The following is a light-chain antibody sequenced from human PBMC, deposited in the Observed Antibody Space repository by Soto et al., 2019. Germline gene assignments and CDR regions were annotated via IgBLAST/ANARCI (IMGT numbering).Light chain of an antibody. V-gene: IGLV1-44*01. CDR1: SSNIGRNT. Sequence: QSVLTQPPSASGTPGQRVTISCSGSSSNIGRNTVSWYQHLPGTAPKLLIFTDNQRPSGVPDRFSGSKSGTSASLVVSGLQSEDEADYYCAAWDERLNGFYVFGTGTKV. CDR2: TDN. CDR3: AAWDERLNGFYV. J-gene: IGLJ1*01.